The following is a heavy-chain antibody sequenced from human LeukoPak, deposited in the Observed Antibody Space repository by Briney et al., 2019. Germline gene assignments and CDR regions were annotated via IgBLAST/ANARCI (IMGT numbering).Heavy chain of an antibody. CDR3: ARAYSTTFPFDF. V-gene: IGHV4-59*01. D-gene: IGHD6-13*01. CDR2: IDHSGST. Sequence: SETLSLTCTVAGGSISTYYWTWIRQSPGKGLEWIGYIDHSGSTNYNPSLESRVTMSVGPSKKQFSLRLTSLTEADTAVYYCARAYSTTFPFDFWGPGTLVTVSS. CDR1: GGSISTYY. J-gene: IGHJ4*01.